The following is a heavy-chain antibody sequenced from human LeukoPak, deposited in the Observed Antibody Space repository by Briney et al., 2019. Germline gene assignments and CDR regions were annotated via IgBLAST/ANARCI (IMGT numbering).Heavy chain of an antibody. D-gene: IGHD1-26*01. V-gene: IGHV3-23*01. CDR3: TKRVKYGGTWDHFAD. CDR1: GFTFDNYR. J-gene: IGHJ4*02. CDR2: VNADGGNT. Sequence: GGSLRLSCAASGFTFDNYRMSWVRQAPGKGLEWVSTVNADGGNTYYADSVKGRFTISRDNSKSTLTLQMNSLRVEDTALYYCTKRVKYGGTWDHFADWGQGTLVTVSS.